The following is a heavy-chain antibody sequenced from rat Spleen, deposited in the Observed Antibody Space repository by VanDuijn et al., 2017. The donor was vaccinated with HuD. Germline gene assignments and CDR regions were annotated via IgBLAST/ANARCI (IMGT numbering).Heavy chain of an antibody. CDR3: ARRHYGYTDYFDY. J-gene: IGHJ2*01. Sequence: EVQLVESGGGLVQPGRSMKLSCVASGFTFSNCDMAWVRQAPKKGLEWVAYISYNGGSTYYRDSVKGRFTISRDNAKSTLSLQMDSLRSDDTATYYCARRHYGYTDYFDYWGQGVMVTVSS. CDR1: GFTFSNCD. D-gene: IGHD1-9*01. V-gene: IGHV5-25*01. CDR2: ISYNGGST.